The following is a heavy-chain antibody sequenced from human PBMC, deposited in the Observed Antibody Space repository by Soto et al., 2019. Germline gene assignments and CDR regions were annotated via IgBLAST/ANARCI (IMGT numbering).Heavy chain of an antibody. CDR1: GFTFSSYG. J-gene: IGHJ4*02. V-gene: IGHV3-33*01. CDR2: IWYDGSNK. CDR3: ARDGVAPGLYFDH. Sequence: GGSLTLSCAASGFTFSSYGMHWVRQAPGKGLEWVAVIWYDGSNKYYADSVKGRFTISRDNSKNTLYLQMNSLRAEDTAVYYCARDGVAPGLYFDHWGQGTPVTVSS. D-gene: IGHD3-3*01.